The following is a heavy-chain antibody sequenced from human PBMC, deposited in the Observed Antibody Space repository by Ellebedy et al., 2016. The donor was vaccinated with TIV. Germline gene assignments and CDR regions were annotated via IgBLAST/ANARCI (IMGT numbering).Heavy chain of an antibody. J-gene: IGHJ4*02. V-gene: IGHV3-30*04. CDR2: ISYDGSNK. Sequence: GESLKISCAVSGFTFSNYAMNWVRQAPGKGLEWVALISYDGSNKYFADSVQGRFTISRDNSQNTLYLLMNSLRGDDTAIYYCARALNHVDTVSTAPLDCWGQGTLVTVSS. D-gene: IGHD5/OR15-5a*01. CDR1: GFTFSNYA. CDR3: ARALNHVDTVSTAPLDC.